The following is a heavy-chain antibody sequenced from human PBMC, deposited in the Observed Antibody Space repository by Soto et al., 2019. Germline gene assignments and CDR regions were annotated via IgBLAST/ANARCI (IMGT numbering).Heavy chain of an antibody. V-gene: IGHV4-34*01. CDR3: ARARGDYIWGSYRYTGSVYFDY. D-gene: IGHD3-16*02. Sequence: SETLSLTCAVYGGSFSGYYWSWIRQPPGKGLEWIGEINHSGSTNYNPSLKSRVTISVDTSKNQFSRKLGSVTAADTAVYYCARARGDYIWGSYRYTGSVYFDYWGQGTLVTVSS. CDR1: GGSFSGYY. J-gene: IGHJ4*02. CDR2: INHSGST.